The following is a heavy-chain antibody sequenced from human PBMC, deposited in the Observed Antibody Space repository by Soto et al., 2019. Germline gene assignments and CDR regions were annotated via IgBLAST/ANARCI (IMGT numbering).Heavy chain of an antibody. CDR2: IHYSGATSFFT. Sequence: SETLSLTCTVSGGSMRNYFWTWIRQPPGKGLEWIGYIHYSGATSFFTSYNTSLRCRVTISEDTSKNQYSLKLLSVTSADTLVYFCAATEASSRNLAPYCLDFWGQGTLVTVSS. D-gene: IGHD6-13*01. V-gene: IGHV4-59*01. CDR3: AATEASSRNLAPYCLDF. J-gene: IGHJ4*02. CDR1: GGSMRNYF.